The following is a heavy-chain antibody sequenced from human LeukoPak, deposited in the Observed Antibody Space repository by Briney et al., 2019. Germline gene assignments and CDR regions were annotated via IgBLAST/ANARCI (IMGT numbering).Heavy chain of an antibody. D-gene: IGHD1-26*01. J-gene: IGHJ3*02. CDR1: GFTFSNYA. CDR2: ISGGGGTT. Sequence: GGSLRLSCAASGFTFSNYAMSWVRQAPGKGLEWVSAISGGGGTTYYADPVKGRFTHSRDNSKNMLNLQMNSLRAEDTAAYYCAKGVSGSSHDAFDIWGQGAMVTVSS. V-gene: IGHV3-23*01. CDR3: AKGVSGSSHDAFDI.